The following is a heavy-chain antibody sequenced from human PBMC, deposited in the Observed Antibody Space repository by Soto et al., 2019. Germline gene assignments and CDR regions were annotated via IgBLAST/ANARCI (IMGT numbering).Heavy chain of an antibody. CDR1: GLTFSSYA. D-gene: IGHD6-19*01. CDR2: ISGSGGST. V-gene: IGHV3-23*01. J-gene: IGHJ4*02. CDR3: AKVKWSGWSPPAGY. Sequence: EVQLLESGGGLVQPGGSLRLSCAASGLTFSSYAMSWVRQAPGKGLEWVSAISGSGGSTYYADSVKGRFTISRDNSKNTLYLQMNSLRAEDTAVYYCAKVKWSGWSPPAGYWGQGTLVTVSS.